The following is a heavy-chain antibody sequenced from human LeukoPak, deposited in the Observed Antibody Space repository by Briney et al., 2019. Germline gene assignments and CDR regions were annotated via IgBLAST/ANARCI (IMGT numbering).Heavy chain of an antibody. Sequence: GGSLRLSCVASGFIFRDFGMNWVRQVPGKGLDWVAFISSRGTSTFYADSVKGRFTISRDTAKKSLDLQMTSLRADDTAAYYCVRGTDCSATTCYPLSAFDYWGQGTLVTVSS. CDR1: GFIFRDFG. J-gene: IGHJ4*02. CDR3: VRGTDCSATTCYPLSAFDY. CDR2: ISSRGTST. D-gene: IGHD2-8*02. V-gene: IGHV3-21*04.